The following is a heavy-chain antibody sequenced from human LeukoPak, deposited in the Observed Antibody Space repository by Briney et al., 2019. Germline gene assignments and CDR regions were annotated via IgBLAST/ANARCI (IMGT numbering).Heavy chain of an antibody. CDR1: GDSVSSNLVA. J-gene: IGHJ5*02. CDR2: TYYRSKWYN. Sequence: SQTLSLTCALSGDSVSSNLVAWNWIRQSPSRGLEWLGRTYYRSKWYNDYAVSVKSRITINPDTSKNQFSLQLNSVTPEDTAVYYCARGRRVATIRFWLHPWGQGTLVTVSS. CDR3: ARGRRVATIRFWLHP. V-gene: IGHV6-1*01. D-gene: IGHD5-12*01.